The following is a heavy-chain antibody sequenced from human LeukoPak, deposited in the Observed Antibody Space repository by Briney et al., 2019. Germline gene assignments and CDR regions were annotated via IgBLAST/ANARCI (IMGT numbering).Heavy chain of an antibody. J-gene: IGHJ4*02. V-gene: IGHV3-23*01. D-gene: IGHD3-22*01. CDR3: AKDPQYYYNSGGYYFDYFDS. CDR2: ISSNGGTT. CDR1: GLTFSNYA. Sequence: GGSLRLSCAASGLTFSNYAMSWVRQAPGKGPEWVSGISSNGGTTCYADSVKGRFTVSRDNSKNTLYLQMNSLRAEDTAVYYCAKDPQYYYNSGGYYFDYFDSWGQGTLVAVSS.